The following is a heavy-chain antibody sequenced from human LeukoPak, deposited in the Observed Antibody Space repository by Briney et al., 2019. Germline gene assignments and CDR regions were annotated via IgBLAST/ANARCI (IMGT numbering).Heavy chain of an antibody. CDR3: ARAGMHSSGWYLFDY. CDR2: IYTSGGT. CDR1: GGSISNYY. V-gene: IGHV4-4*07. Sequence: PSETLSLTCTVSGGSISNYYWTWIRQPAGKGLEWIGRIYTSGGTNYNPSLKTRVTMSVDTSKNQVSLKLSSVTSADTAMYYCARAGMHSSGWYLFDYWGQGILVTVSA. D-gene: IGHD6-19*01. J-gene: IGHJ4*02.